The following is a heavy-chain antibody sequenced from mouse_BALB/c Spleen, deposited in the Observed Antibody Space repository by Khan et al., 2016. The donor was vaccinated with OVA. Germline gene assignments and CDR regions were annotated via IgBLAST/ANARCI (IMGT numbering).Heavy chain of an antibody. Sequence: QIQLVQSGAELARPGASVKMSCKASGYTFTSYTIHWIKLRPGQGLEWIGYINPNNGYTNYNQTFKDKATLTADKSSTTVYMKMSRRTSDDYEVYNCVREGAYYRNDGWFADWGKGTLVKVSA. J-gene: IGHJ3*01. CDR3: VREGAYYRNDGWFAD. CDR2: INPNNGYT. V-gene: IGHV1-4*01. D-gene: IGHD2-14*01. CDR1: GYTFTSYT.